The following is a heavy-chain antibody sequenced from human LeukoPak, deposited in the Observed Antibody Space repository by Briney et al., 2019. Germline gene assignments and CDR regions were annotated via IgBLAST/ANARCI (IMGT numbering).Heavy chain of an antibody. D-gene: IGHD4-11*01. CDR1: GFTFSSYA. Sequence: PGGSLRLSCAASGFTFSSYARSWVRQAPGKGLEWVSAISGSGGSTYYAGCVKGRVTISRYSSKNTLDLQMNSLRAEDTAVYYCAKAPVTTVYYYHYMDVWGKGTTVPVSS. CDR3: AKAPVTTVYYYHYMDV. J-gene: IGHJ6*03. CDR2: ISGSGGST. V-gene: IGHV3-23*01.